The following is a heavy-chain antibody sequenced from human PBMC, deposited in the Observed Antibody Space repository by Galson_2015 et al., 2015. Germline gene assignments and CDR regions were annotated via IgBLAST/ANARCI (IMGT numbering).Heavy chain of an antibody. CDR1: GFTFSSYA. V-gene: IGHV3-30-3*01. D-gene: IGHD3-9*01. Sequence: LRLSCAASGFTFSSYALHWVRQAPGKGLEWVAVISYDGSNKYYADSVKGRFTISRDNSKNTLYLQMNSLRAEDTAVYYCARVVGVRYFDWLLPTGWFDPWGQGTLVTVSS. CDR3: ARVVGVRYFDWLLPTGWFDP. J-gene: IGHJ5*02. CDR2: ISYDGSNK.